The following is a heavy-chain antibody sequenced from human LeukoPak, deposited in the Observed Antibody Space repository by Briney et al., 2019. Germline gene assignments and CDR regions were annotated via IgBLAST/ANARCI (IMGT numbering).Heavy chain of an antibody. Sequence: SETLSLTCSVSGDSISSSGYYWDWIRQPPGKGLEWIGSIHHSGNTNYNPSLKSRVTISADMSKNQFSLKVSSVTAADTAVYYCARRTWGVYYFDYWGQGTLVTVSS. V-gene: IGHV4-39*07. CDR1: GDSISSSGYY. D-gene: IGHD3-10*01. CDR2: IHHSGNT. CDR3: ARRTWGVYYFDY. J-gene: IGHJ4*02.